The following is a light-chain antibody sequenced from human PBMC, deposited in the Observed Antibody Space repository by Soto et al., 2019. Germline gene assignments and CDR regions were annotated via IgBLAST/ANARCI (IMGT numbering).Light chain of an antibody. J-gene: IGKJ1*01. CDR1: QSVSSSY. CDR2: GAS. V-gene: IGKV3-20*01. Sequence: EIVLTHSPGTLSLSPGERAILSCRASQSVSSSYLAWYQQKPGQAPRLLIYGASSRATGIPDRFSGSGSGTDFTLTISRLEPEDFAVYYCQQYGSSPPTFGQGTKVDIK. CDR3: QQYGSSPPT.